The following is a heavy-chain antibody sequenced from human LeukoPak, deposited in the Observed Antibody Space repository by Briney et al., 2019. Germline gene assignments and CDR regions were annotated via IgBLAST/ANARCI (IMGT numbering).Heavy chain of an antibody. J-gene: IGHJ4*02. CDR1: GGSISSYY. Sequence: SETLSLTCTVSGGSISSYYWSWIRQPPGKGLEWIGYIYYSGSTNYNPSLKSRVTISVDTSKNHYSLKLRSVTAADTAVYYCARVPYSSSWYPFDYWGQGTLVTVSS. V-gene: IGHV4-59*01. CDR3: ARVPYSSSWYPFDY. CDR2: IYYSGST. D-gene: IGHD6-13*01.